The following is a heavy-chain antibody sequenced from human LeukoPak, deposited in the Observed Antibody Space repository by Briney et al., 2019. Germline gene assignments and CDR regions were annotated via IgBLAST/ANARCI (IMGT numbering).Heavy chain of an antibody. D-gene: IGHD1-14*01. Sequence: GGSLRLSCAASGFTFSSYAMHWVRQAPGKGLEWVAVISYDGSNKYYADSVKGRFTISRDNSKNTLCLQMNSLRAEDTAVYYCARSPKSPSALTPSYYFDYWGQGTLVTVSS. CDR1: GFTFSSYA. CDR2: ISYDGSNK. J-gene: IGHJ4*02. CDR3: ARSPKSPSALTPSYYFDY. V-gene: IGHV3-30*01.